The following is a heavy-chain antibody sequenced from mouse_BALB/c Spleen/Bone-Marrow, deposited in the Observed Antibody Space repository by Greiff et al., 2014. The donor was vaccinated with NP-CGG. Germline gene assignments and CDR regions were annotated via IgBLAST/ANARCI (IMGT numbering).Heavy chain of an antibody. CDR2: IFPGTGTT. CDR3: ESRDSSGYVPDY. J-gene: IGHJ2*01. D-gene: IGHD3-2*01. Sequence: QVQLQQSGAELVKPGASVKLSCKTSGYTFTSYWIQWVKQRPGQGLGWIGEIFPGTGTTYYNEKFKGKATLTIDTSSSTAYMQLSSLASEASAVCFCESRDSSGYVPDYWGQGTTLTVSS. CDR1: GYTFTSYW. V-gene: IGHV1S132*01.